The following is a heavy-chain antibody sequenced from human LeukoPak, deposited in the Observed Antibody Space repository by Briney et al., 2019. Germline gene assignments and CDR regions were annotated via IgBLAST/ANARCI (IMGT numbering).Heavy chain of an antibody. CDR1: GYTFTSYD. V-gene: IGHV1-8*03. Sequence: GASVKVSCKASGYTFTSYDINWVRQATGQGLEWMGWMNPNSGNTGYAQKFQGRVTITRNTSISTAYMELSSLRSEDTAVYYCARYCSSTSCYDAFDTWGQGTMVTVSS. CDR3: ARYCSSTSCYDAFDT. CDR2: MNPNSGNT. J-gene: IGHJ3*02. D-gene: IGHD2-2*01.